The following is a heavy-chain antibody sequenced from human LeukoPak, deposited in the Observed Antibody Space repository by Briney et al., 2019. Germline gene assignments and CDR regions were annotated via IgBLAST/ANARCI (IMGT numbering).Heavy chain of an antibody. Sequence: KFGESLKISCKGSGYSFTSYWIGWVRQMPGKGLEWMGIIYPGDSDTRYSPSFQGQVTISADKPISTAYLQWSSLKASDTAMYYCARSYDFSDWVFDPWGQGTLVTVSS. V-gene: IGHV5-51*01. CDR2: IYPGDSDT. J-gene: IGHJ5*02. CDR1: GYSFTSYW. D-gene: IGHD3-3*01. CDR3: ARSYDFSDWVFDP.